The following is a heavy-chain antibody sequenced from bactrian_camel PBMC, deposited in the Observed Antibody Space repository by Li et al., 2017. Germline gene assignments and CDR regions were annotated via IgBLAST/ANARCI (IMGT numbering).Heavy chain of an antibody. D-gene: IGHD2*01. CDR1: GFTFGAYW. V-gene: IGHV3S1*01. CDR3: ASDGWWLLPEYNY. Sequence: VQLVESGGGLVQPGGSLRLSCAASGFTFGAYWMYWVRQAPGKGLEWVSFINSGGGTTYYADSVKGRFTISRDSAKNTLYLQMNSLKPEDTGMYYCASDGWWLLPEYNYWGQGTQVTVS. J-gene: IGHJ4*01. CDR2: INSGGGTT.